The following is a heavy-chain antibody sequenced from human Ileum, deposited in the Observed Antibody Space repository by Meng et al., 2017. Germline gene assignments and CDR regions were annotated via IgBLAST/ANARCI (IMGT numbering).Heavy chain of an antibody. J-gene: IGHJ4*02. CDR1: GYTFTSYT. D-gene: IGHD6-13*01. CDR2: INAANGNT. Sequence: QVQLVQSGAEVKKPGASVKVSCKASGYTFTSYTMHWVRQAPGQRLEWMGWINAANGNTIYSQKFQGRVTITGDTSASTASMELNSLRSEDTAIYFCAREINRGSSWFDYWGQGTLVTVSS. V-gene: IGHV1-3*01. CDR3: AREINRGSSWFDY.